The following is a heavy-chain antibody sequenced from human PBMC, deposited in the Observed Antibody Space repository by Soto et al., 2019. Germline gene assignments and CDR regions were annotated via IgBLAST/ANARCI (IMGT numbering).Heavy chain of an antibody. CDR2: VDPNSGGT. CDR3: ARDTYGPLDY. CDR1: GYTFSDLY. Sequence: QVQLVQSGAEVKQPGASVKVSCKPSGYTFSDLYIHWVRQAPGQGLEWMGWVDPNSGGTKQTQKFQGRLTMTRDTPTGTVYMELYSLRSDDTSVYYCARDTYGPLDYWGQGTLVTVSS. V-gene: IGHV1-2*02. D-gene: IGHD2-8*01. J-gene: IGHJ4*02.